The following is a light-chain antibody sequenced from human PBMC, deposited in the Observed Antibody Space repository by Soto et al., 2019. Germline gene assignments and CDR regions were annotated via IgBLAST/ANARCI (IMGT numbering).Light chain of an antibody. CDR1: QSVSSY. CDR3: QQRSNWPPL. CDR2: DAS. Sequence: EIVLTQSPATLSLSPGERATLSCRASQSVSSYLAWYQQKPGQAPRLLIYDASNRATGIPARFSGSASGTDFTLTISSLEPEDFAVYYCQQRSNWPPLFGQGTKLEIK. V-gene: IGKV3-11*01. J-gene: IGKJ2*01.